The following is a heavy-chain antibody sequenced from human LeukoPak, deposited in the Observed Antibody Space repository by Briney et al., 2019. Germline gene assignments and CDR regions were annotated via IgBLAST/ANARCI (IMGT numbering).Heavy chain of an antibody. J-gene: IGHJ4*02. CDR1: GFTLSSYA. V-gene: IGHV3-23*01. D-gene: IGHD2-2*01. CDR3: AKYSYGSASIPYYFDC. CDR2: ISASGGST. Sequence: PGGSLRLSCEASGFTLSSYAMSWVRQAPGKGLEWVSSISASGGSTYYADSVKGRFTISRDNSKNTLYVQMSSLRAEDTAVYYCAKYSYGSASIPYYFDCWGQGTLVTVSS.